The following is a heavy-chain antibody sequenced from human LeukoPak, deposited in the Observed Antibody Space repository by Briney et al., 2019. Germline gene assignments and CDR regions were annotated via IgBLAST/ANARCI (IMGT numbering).Heavy chain of an antibody. D-gene: IGHD2-8*01. V-gene: IGHV3-23*01. CDR2: ISGGGGTT. CDR3: AKFRGGCTHGLCYCLDS. CDR1: GFTFSSYA. Sequence: PGGSLRLSCAASGFTFSSYAMNWVRQAPGKGLEWVSTISGGGGTTYYTDSVQGRFTISRDNSKNTLYLQMNSLRAEDTAIYLCAKFRGGCTHGLCYCLDSWGQGTLVTVSS. J-gene: IGHJ4*02.